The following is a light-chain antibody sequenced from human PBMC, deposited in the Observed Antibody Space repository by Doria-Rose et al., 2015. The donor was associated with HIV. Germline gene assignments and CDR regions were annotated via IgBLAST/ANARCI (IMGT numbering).Light chain of an antibody. J-gene: IGKJ5*01. V-gene: IGKV3-15*01. Sequence: DIVMTQSPETLSVSPGESATLSCRASQSVSTDLAWYQHKPGQAPRLLIWGASTRATGNPARFSGSGSGTEFTLTISSLQSEDFAIYFCHQYNNWPTFGQGTRLDIK. CDR2: GAS. CDR1: QSVSTD. CDR3: HQYNNWPT.